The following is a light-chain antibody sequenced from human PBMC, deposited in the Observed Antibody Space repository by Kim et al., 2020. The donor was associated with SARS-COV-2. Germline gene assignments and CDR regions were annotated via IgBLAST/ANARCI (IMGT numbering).Light chain of an antibody. J-gene: IGLJ3*02. CDR3: QVWDSSSDHWV. Sequence: PGRTARITCGGKNIGTKSVHWYQRKPGQAPVLVIYHDSDRPSGIPERLSGSNSGNTATLTISRVEAGDEADYYCQVWDSSSDHWVFGGGTQLTVL. CDR2: HDS. CDR1: NIGTKS. V-gene: IGLV3-21*04.